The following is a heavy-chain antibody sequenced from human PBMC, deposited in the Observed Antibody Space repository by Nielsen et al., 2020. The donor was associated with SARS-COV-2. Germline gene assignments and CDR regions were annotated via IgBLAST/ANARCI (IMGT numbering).Heavy chain of an antibody. D-gene: IGHD3-3*02. J-gene: IGHJ4*02. Sequence: RQAPGKGLEWIGEINHSGSTNYNPSLKSRVTISVDTSKNQFSLKLSSVTAADTAVYYCARHLDYWGQGTLVTVSS. CDR2: INHSGST. V-gene: IGHV4-34*01. CDR3: ARHLDY.